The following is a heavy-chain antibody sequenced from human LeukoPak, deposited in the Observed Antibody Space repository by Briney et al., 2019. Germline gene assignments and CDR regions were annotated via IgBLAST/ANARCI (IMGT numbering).Heavy chain of an antibody. J-gene: IGHJ5*02. D-gene: IGHD3-9*01. V-gene: IGHV3-21*01. Sequence: WGSLRLSCAASGFTFSSYSMNWVRQAPGKGLEWVSFISSSSSYIYYADSVQGRFTITRDNAKNSLYLQMSSLRADDTAVYYCARAAIFGWFDPWGQGTLVTVSS. CDR3: ARAAIFGWFDP. CDR1: GFTFSSYS. CDR2: ISSSSSYI.